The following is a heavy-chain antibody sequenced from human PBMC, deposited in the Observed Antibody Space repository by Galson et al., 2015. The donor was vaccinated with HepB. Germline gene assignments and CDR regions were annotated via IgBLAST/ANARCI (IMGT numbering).Heavy chain of an antibody. V-gene: IGHV3-33*01. CDR3: ARSWDFWSGEDY. CDR2: IWYDGSNK. J-gene: IGHJ4*02. D-gene: IGHD3-3*01. CDR1: GFTFSSCG. Sequence: SLRLSCAASGFTFSSCGMHWVRQAPGKGLEWVAVIWYDGSNKYYADSVKGRFTISRDNSKNTLYLQMNSLRAEDTAVYYCARSWDFWSGEDYWGQGTLVTVSS.